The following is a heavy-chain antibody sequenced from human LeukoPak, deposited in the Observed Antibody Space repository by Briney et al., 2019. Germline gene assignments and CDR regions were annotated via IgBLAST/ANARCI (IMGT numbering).Heavy chain of an antibody. Sequence: GASVKVSCKASGYTFTRYYMHWVRQAPGQGLEWMGIINPSGGSTSYAQKFQGRVTMTRDMSTSTVYMELSSLRSEDTAVYYCARGGAVHSSVVQRVPPAFDYWGQGTLVTVSS. CDR1: GYTFTRYY. CDR3: ARGGAVHSSVVQRVPPAFDY. CDR2: INPSGGST. V-gene: IGHV1-46*01. D-gene: IGHD6-13*01. J-gene: IGHJ4*02.